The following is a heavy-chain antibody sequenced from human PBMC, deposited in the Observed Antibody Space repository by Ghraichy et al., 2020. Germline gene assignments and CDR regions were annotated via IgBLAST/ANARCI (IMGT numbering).Heavy chain of an antibody. D-gene: IGHD3-22*01. CDR2: ISGSGGST. CDR3: AKVNYYDSSGYFYFYYGMDV. Sequence: GGSLRLSCAASGFTFGTYAMSWVRQAPGKGLEWVSAISGSGGSTFYADFVKGRFTISRDNSKNTLYVQMNSLRAEDTAVYYCAKVNYYDSSGYFYFYYGMDVWGQGTTVTVSS. V-gene: IGHV3-23*01. J-gene: IGHJ6*02. CDR1: GFTFGTYA.